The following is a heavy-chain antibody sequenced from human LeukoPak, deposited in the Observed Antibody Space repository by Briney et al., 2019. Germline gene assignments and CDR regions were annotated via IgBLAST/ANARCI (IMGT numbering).Heavy chain of an antibody. CDR1: GGSISSGDYY. Sequence: SETLSLTCTVSGGSISSGDYYWSWIRRPPGKGLEWIGYIYYSGSTYYNPSLKSRVTISVDTSKNQFSLKLSSVTAADTAVYYCARVQRWFGELLPDNRWFDPWGQGTLVTVSS. V-gene: IGHV4-30-4*01. J-gene: IGHJ5*02. CDR3: ARVQRWFGELLPDNRWFDP. CDR2: IYYSGST. D-gene: IGHD3-10*01.